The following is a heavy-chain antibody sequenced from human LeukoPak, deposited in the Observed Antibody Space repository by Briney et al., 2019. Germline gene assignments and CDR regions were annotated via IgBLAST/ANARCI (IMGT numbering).Heavy chain of an antibody. CDR3: AKDYGPIAVAEGGMDV. CDR1: GFPFSIYG. CDR2: ISYDGSNI. V-gene: IGHV3-30*18. D-gene: IGHD6-19*01. Sequence: GRSLRLSCAASGFPFSIYGMHWVRQAPGKGLEWVAVISYDGSNIYYADSVKGRFTISRDNSKNTLYLQMNSLRTEDTALYYCAKDYGPIAVAEGGMDVWGQGTTVTVSS. J-gene: IGHJ6*02.